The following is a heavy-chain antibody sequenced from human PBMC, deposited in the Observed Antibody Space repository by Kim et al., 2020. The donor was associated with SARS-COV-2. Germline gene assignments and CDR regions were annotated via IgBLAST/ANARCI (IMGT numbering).Heavy chain of an antibody. CDR2: ISSSGSTI. V-gene: IGHV3-11*01. CDR3: ARENPIETTVTSYGPYYYYGMDV. Sequence: GGSLRLSCAASGFTFSDYYMSWIRQAPGKGLEWVSYISSSGSTIYYADSVKGRFTISRDNAKNSLYLQMNSLRAEDTAVYYCARENPIETTVTSYGPYYYYGMDVWGQGTTVTVSS. D-gene: IGHD4-17*01. CDR1: GFTFSDYY. J-gene: IGHJ6*02.